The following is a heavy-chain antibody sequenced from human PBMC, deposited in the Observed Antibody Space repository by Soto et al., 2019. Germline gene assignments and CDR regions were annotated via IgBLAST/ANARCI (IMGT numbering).Heavy chain of an antibody. CDR3: ARARYYGAKNDF. J-gene: IGHJ4*02. Sequence: QVRLQESGPRLVKPSETLSLTCTVSGDSISGYYWSWIRQPPGKRPEWLGCIYSSGSTKYNPSLRSRVTLSTDTPRSQFSLRLNSVTAADTALYYCARARYYGAKNDFWGKGTRVTVSS. CDR2: IYSSGST. D-gene: IGHD1-26*01. V-gene: IGHV4-59*01. CDR1: GDSISGYY.